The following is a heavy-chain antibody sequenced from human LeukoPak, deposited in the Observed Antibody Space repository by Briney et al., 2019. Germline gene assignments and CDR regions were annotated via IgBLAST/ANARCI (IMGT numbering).Heavy chain of an antibody. CDR2: ISSSSSYI. CDR3: ARAPLYDSSGYRDYYYYYGMDV. J-gene: IGHJ6*02. Sequence: PGGSLRLSCAASGFTFSSYSMNWVRQAPGKGLEWVSSISSSSSYIYYADSVKGRFTISRDNAKNSLYLQMNSLRAEDTAVYYCARAPLYDSSGYRDYYYYYGMDVWGQGTTVTVSS. D-gene: IGHD3-22*01. V-gene: IGHV3-21*01. CDR1: GFTFSSYS.